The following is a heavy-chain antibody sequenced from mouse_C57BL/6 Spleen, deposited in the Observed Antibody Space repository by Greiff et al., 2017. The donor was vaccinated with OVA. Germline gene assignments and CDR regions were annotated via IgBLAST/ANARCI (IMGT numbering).Heavy chain of an antibody. CDR1: GYAFSSYW. CDR2: IYPGDGDT. J-gene: IGHJ2*01. CDR3: ARWYWDEGY. V-gene: IGHV1-80*01. Sequence: QVHVKQSGAELVKPGASVKISCTASGYAFSSYWMNWVKQRPGKGLEWIGQIYPGDGDTNYNGKFKGKATLTADKSSSKAYMQLSSLTSEDAAVYFCARWYWDEGYWGQGTTLTVSS. D-gene: IGHD4-1*01.